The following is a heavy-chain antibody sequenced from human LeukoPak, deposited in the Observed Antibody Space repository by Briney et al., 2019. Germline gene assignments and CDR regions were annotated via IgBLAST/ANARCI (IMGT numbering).Heavy chain of an antibody. V-gene: IGHV4-31*03. Sequence: SQTLSLTCTVSGGSISSGGYYWSWIRQHPGKGLEWIGYIYYSGSTYYNPSLESRVTISVDTSKNQFSLKLSSVTAADTAVYYCARSVHFDAFDIWGQGTMVTVSS. CDR2: IYYSGST. CDR1: GGSISSGGYY. CDR3: ARSVHFDAFDI. J-gene: IGHJ3*02.